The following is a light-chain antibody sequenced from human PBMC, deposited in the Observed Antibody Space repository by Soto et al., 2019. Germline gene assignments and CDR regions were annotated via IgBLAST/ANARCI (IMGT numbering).Light chain of an antibody. CDR3: QHYGSSFT. Sequence: EIVLTQSPGTLSLSPGERATLSCRASQSVSSSYLAWYQQKPGQAPRLLIYGASSRATGIPDRFSGSVSGTDFTLTISRLEPEDFAVYYCQHYGSSFTFGPGTKVDIK. CDR2: GAS. CDR1: QSVSSSY. J-gene: IGKJ3*01. V-gene: IGKV3-20*01.